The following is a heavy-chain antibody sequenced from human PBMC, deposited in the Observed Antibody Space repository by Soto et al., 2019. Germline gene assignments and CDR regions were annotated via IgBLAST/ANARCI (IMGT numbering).Heavy chain of an antibody. CDR1: GGSISSGGYS. CDR2: IYHSGST. V-gene: IGHV4-30-2*01. J-gene: IGHJ4*02. D-gene: IGHD3-22*01. CDR3: ARGRITMIVVVSHFDY. Sequence: QLQLQESGSGLVKPSQTLSLTFAVSGGSISSGGYSWSWIRQPPGKGLEWIGYIYHSGSTYYNPSLKSRVTISVDRSKNQFSLKLSSVTAADTAVYYCARGRITMIVVVSHFDYWGQGTLVTVSS.